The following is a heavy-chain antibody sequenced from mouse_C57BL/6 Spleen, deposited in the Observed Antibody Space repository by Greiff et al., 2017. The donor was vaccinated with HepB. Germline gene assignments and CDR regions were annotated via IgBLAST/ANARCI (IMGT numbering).Heavy chain of an antibody. Sequence: QVTLKESGPGILQSSQTLSPTCSFSGFSLSTSGMGVSWIRQPSGKGLEWLAHIYWDDDKRYNPSLKSRLTISKDTSRNQVFLKITSVDTADTATYYCARHYYGSRDPFAYWGQGTLVTVSA. CDR2: IYWDDDK. CDR3: ARHYYGSRDPFAY. J-gene: IGHJ3*01. V-gene: IGHV8-12*01. D-gene: IGHD1-1*01. CDR1: GFSLSTSGMG.